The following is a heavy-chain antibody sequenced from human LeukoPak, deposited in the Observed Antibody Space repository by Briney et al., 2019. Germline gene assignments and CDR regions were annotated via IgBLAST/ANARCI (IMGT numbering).Heavy chain of an antibody. V-gene: IGHV1-18*01. CDR3: ARGGQLVDY. CDR2: INSYTGNT. Sequence: ASVKVSCKASGYTFTNYGFSWVRQAPGQGLEWMGWINSYTGNTNYAQKFQGRVTMTTDTSTTTAYMELRSLRSDDTAMYYCARGGQLVDYWGQGTLVTVSS. J-gene: IGHJ4*02. CDR1: GYTFTNYG. D-gene: IGHD6-13*01.